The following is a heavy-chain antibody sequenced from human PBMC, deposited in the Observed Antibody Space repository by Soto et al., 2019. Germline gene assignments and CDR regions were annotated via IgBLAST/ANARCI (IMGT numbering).Heavy chain of an antibody. V-gene: IGHV3-7*03. Sequence: EVQLVESGGGLVQPGGSLRLSCAASGFTFSSYWMSWVRQAPGKGLEWVANIKQDGSEKSYVDSVKGRFTISRDNAKNSLYLQMNSLRAEDTAVYYCARGPLGVSAMAGYYYYGMDVWGQGTKVTVSS. J-gene: IGHJ6*02. D-gene: IGHD5-18*01. CDR2: IKQDGSEK. CDR1: GFTFSSYW. CDR3: ARGPLGVSAMAGYYYYGMDV.